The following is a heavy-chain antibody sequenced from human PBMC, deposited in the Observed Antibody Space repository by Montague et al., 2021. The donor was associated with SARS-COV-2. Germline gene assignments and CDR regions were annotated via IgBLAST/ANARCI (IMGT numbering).Heavy chain of an antibody. J-gene: IGHJ6*03. CDR1: GGSFSGYY. CDR3: ARLRDGVVPSPILGIGPYFTYYYMDV. Sequence: SQTLSLTCAVHGGSFSGYYWNWIRQPPGKGLEWIGEINHGGNTNYDPSLKNRLTISVDTSQNQFSLKLTSVAATDTAVYYCARLRDGVVPSPILGIGPYFTYYYMDVWGKGTTVTVSS. CDR2: INHGGNT. V-gene: IGHV4-34*01. D-gene: IGHD2-15*01.